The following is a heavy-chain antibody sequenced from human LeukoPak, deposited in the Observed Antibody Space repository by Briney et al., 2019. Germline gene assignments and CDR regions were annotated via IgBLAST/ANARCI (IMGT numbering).Heavy chain of an antibody. CDR3: AKDSNGGNQQGSPKQNYFDY. D-gene: IGHD4-23*01. CDR1: GFTFSSYA. Sequence: GGSLRLSCAASGFTFSSYAMSWVRQAPGKGLEWVSAISGSGGSTYYADSVKGRFTISRDNSKNTLYLQMNSLRAEDTAVYYCAKDSNGGNQQGSPKQNYFDYWGQGTLVTVSS. V-gene: IGHV3-23*01. J-gene: IGHJ4*02. CDR2: ISGSGGST.